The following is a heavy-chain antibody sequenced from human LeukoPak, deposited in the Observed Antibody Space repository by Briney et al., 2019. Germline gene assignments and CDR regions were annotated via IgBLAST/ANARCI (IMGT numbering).Heavy chain of an antibody. Sequence: GGSLRLSCAASGFTFSSYSMNWVRQAPGKGLEWVSSISSSSSYVYYADSVKGRFTISRDNAKNSLYLQMNSLRAEDMAVYYCARGGYDPYYFDYWGQGTLVTVSS. V-gene: IGHV3-21*01. CDR3: ARGGYDPYYFDY. D-gene: IGHD5-12*01. J-gene: IGHJ4*02. CDR1: GFTFSSYS. CDR2: ISSSSSYV.